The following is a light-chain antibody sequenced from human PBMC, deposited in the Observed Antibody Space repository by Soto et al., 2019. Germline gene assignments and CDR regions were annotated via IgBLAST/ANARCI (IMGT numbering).Light chain of an antibody. CDR2: DAS. Sequence: EVVLTQSPSTLSVSPGERATLFCRASQSVRSSLAWYQQKPGQAPRLFIYDASNRATGIPARFSGSGSGTDFTLTISSLEPEDFAVYYCQQRSNWPLTFGPGTKVDIK. V-gene: IGKV3-11*01. J-gene: IGKJ3*01. CDR3: QQRSNWPLT. CDR1: QSVRSS.